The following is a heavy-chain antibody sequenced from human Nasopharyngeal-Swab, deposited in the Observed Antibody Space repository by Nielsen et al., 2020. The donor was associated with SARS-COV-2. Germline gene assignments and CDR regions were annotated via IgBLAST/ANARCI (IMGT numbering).Heavy chain of an antibody. CDR2: IYYSGST. J-gene: IGHJ6*03. Sequence: SETLSLTCTVSGGSISSSSYYWGWIRQPPGKGLEWIGSIYYSGSTYYNPSLKSRVTISVDTSKNQFSLKLSSVTAADTAVYYYARARGRGGIWNYYYYYMDVWGKGTTVTVSS. V-gene: IGHV4-39*07. CDR1: GGSISSSSYY. D-gene: IGHD3-10*01. CDR3: ARARGRGGIWNYYYYYMDV.